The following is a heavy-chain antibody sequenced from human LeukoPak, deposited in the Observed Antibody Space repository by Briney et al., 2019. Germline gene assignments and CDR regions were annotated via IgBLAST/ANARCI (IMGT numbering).Heavy chain of an antibody. V-gene: IGHV3-7*01. Sequence: GGSLRLSCAASGFTFSSYWMSWVRQAPGKGLEWVANIKEDGSEKYYVDSVKGRFTISRDNGKYSLYLQMNSLRAEDTAVYYCARTLAARHTSGYIDYWGQGTLVTVSS. CDR3: ARTLAARHTSGYIDY. CDR2: IKEDGSEK. J-gene: IGHJ4*02. D-gene: IGHD3-22*01. CDR1: GFTFSSYW.